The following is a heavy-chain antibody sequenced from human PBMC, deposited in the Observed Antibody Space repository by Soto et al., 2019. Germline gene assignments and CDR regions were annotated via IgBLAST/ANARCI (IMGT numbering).Heavy chain of an antibody. J-gene: IGHJ6*02. Sequence: SVKVSCKASGGTFSSYAISWVRQAPGQGLEWMGGIIPTFDTATYAEKFQGRVMITADESTSTAYMELSSLTSEDTAVYYCARAPRARFVYGMDVWGPGATVTVS. V-gene: IGHV1-69*13. D-gene: IGHD3-10*01. CDR2: IIPTFDTA. CDR3: ARAPRARFVYGMDV. CDR1: GGTFSSYA.